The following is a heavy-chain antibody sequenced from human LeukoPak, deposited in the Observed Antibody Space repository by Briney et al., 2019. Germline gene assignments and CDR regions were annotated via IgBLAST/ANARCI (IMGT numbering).Heavy chain of an antibody. D-gene: IGHD3-22*01. CDR1: GGSISSSSYY. CDR2: IYYSGST. V-gene: IGHV4-39*07. Sequence: SETLSLTCTVSGGSISSSSYYWGWIRQPPGKGLEWIGSIYYSGSTYYNPSLKRRVTISVDTSKNQFSLKLSSVTAADTAVYYCARARQITMIVVAYDYWGQGTLVTVSS. J-gene: IGHJ4*02. CDR3: ARARQITMIVVAYDY.